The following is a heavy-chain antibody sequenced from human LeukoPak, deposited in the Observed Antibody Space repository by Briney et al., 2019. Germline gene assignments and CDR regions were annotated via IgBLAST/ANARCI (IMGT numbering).Heavy chain of an antibody. Sequence: GSLRLSCAASGFTFSDYYMSWIRQAPGKGLEWVSYISSSGSTIYYVDSVKGRFTISRDNAKNSLYLQMNSLRAEDTAVYYCARERGSGQYYFDYWGQGTLVTVSS. CDR3: ARERGSGQYYFDY. CDR1: GFTFSDYY. J-gene: IGHJ4*02. D-gene: IGHD1-26*01. V-gene: IGHV3-11*01. CDR2: ISSSGSTI.